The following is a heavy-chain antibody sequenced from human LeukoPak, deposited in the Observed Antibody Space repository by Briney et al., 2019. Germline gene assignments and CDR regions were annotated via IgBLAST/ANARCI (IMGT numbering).Heavy chain of an antibody. V-gene: IGHV3-7*01. CDR1: GFTFSRYS. D-gene: IGHD5-12*01. J-gene: IGHJ4*02. Sequence: PGGSLRLSCAASGFTFSRYSMNWVRQTPGKGLEWVANINQGGSVQYYMDSVKGRFTISRDDAKNSLYVQVNSLRDEDTAVYYCARVEYSGWNLEYWGQGTLVTVSS. CDR2: INQGGSVQ. CDR3: ARVEYSGWNLEY.